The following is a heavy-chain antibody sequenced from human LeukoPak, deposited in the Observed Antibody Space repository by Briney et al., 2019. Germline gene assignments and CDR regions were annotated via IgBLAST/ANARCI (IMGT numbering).Heavy chain of an antibody. Sequence: PSETLSLTCTVSGDSISSGDYYWSWIRQPAGKGLGWIGRISSSGSTNYNPSLKSRVTISVGTSKNQFSLKLSSVTAADTAVYFCARGPYSYDSSGAFDIWGQGTMVTVSS. J-gene: IGHJ3*02. D-gene: IGHD3-22*01. V-gene: IGHV4-61*02. CDR1: GDSISSGDYY. CDR2: ISSSGST. CDR3: ARGPYSYDSSGAFDI.